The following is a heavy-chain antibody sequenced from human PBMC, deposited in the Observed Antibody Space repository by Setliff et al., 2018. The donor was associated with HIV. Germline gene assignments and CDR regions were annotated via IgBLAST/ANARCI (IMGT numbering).Heavy chain of an antibody. V-gene: IGHV4-34*01. CDR1: GGSFSGYY. D-gene: IGHD3-16*02. CDR2: INHSGST. Sequence: SETLSLTCAVYGGSFSGYYWSWIRQSPGKGLEWIGEINHSGSTNYNPSLKSRVTILGDTSKNQFSLKLSSVTAADTAVYYCARGRFVGFDYWGQGTLVTVSS. CDR3: ARGRFVGFDY. J-gene: IGHJ4*02.